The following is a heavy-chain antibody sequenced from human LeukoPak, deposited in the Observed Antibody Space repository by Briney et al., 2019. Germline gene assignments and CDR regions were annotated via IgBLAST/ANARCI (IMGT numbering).Heavy chain of an antibody. CDR3: ARGPDCTNGVCFDYYYYGMDV. D-gene: IGHD2-8*01. CDR1: GGSISSGGYY. Sequence: SQTLSLTCTVSGGSISSGGYYWSWIRQHPGKGLEWIGYIYYSGSTYYNPSPKSRVTTSVDTSKNQFSLKLSSVTAADTAVYYCARGPDCTNGVCFDYYYYGMDVWGQGTTVTVSS. CDR2: IYYSGST. V-gene: IGHV4-31*03. J-gene: IGHJ6*02.